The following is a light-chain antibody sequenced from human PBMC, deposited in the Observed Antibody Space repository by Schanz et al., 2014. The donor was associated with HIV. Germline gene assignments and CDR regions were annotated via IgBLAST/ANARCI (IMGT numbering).Light chain of an antibody. Sequence: EIVLTQSPGTLSLSPGERATLSCRASQSVSSSYLAWYQQKPGQAPRLLIYGASSRATGIPDRFSGSGSGTDFTLTISRLEPDDFAVYYCHHYGDSRGAFGGGTEV. CDR1: QSVSSSY. V-gene: IGKV3-20*01. CDR3: HHYGDSRGA. J-gene: IGKJ4*02. CDR2: GAS.